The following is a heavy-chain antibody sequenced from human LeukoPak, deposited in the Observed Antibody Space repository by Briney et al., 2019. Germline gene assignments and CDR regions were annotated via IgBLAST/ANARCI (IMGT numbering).Heavy chain of an antibody. J-gene: IGHJ6*02. V-gene: IGHV1-2*02. Sequence: ASVNVSCKASGYTFTGYYMHWVRQAPGQGLEWMGWINPNSGGTNYAQKFQGRVTMTRDTSISTAYMELSRLRSDDTAVYYCARVDIYYYYYGMDVWGQGTTVTVSS. CDR3: ARVDIYYYYYGMDV. D-gene: IGHD3/OR15-3a*01. CDR1: GYTFTGYY. CDR2: INPNSGGT.